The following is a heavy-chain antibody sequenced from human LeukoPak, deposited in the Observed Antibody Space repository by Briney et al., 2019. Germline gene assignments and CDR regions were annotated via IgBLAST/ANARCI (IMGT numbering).Heavy chain of an antibody. CDR1: GYSITSGDY. J-gene: IGHJ5*01. V-gene: IGHV4-38-2*01. Sequence: PSETLSLTCAVSGYSITSGDYWGWIRQPPGKGLEWIGSIYHSGSTHYNPSLKSRVTISVDTSKNQFSLKVSSVTAADTAVYYCARNATTTVTTQRGWFDSWGQGTLVTVSS. D-gene: IGHD4-17*01. CDR2: IYHSGST. CDR3: ARNATTTVTTQRGWFDS.